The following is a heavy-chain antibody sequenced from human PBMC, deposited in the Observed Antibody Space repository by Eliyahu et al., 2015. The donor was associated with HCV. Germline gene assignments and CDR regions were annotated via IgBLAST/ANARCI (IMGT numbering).Heavy chain of an antibody. CDR2: IYYSGST. Sequence: QVQLQESGPGLVKPSETLSLTCTVXXXSXSSYYWSWIRQPPGKGLEWIXYIYYSGSTNYNPSLKSRVTISVDTSKNQFSLKLSSVTAADTAVYYCARLARTDYGDWSYLDWGQGTLVTVSS. D-gene: IGHD4-17*01. CDR3: ARLARTDYGDWSYLD. CDR1: XXSXSSYY. V-gene: IGHV4-59*01. J-gene: IGHJ4*02.